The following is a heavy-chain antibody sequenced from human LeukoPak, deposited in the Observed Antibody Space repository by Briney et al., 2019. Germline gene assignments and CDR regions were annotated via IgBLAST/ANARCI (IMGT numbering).Heavy chain of an antibody. CDR1: GYTFNSHY. Sequence: ASVKVSCKASGYTFNSHYVHWVRQAPGQGVEGMGWINPNSDDTNYAQKFQDRVTMTRDTSISTVYMELSRLRSDDTAVYYCARDGAVLWFCELNSAYDMDVWGQGTTVTVSS. CDR2: INPNSDDT. CDR3: ARDGAVLWFCELNSAYDMDV. D-gene: IGHD3-10*01. J-gene: IGHJ6*02. V-gene: IGHV1-2*02.